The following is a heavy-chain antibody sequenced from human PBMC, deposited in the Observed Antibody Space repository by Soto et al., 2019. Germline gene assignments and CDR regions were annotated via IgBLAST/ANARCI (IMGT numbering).Heavy chain of an antibody. CDR2: IYYSGST. D-gene: IGHD2-15*01. V-gene: IGHV4-59*08. Sequence: QVQLQESGPGLVKPSETLSLTCTVSGGSISSYYWSWIRQPPGKGLEWIGYIYYSGSTNYNPSLKSRVTISVDTSKNQFSLKLSSVTAADTAVYYCARRRGYCSGRSCYGYYMDVWGKGTTVTVSS. CDR3: ARRRGYCSGRSCYGYYMDV. J-gene: IGHJ6*03. CDR1: GGSISSYY.